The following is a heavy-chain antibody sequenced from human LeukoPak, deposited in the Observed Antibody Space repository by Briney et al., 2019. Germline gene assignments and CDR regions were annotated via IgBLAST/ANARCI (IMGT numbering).Heavy chain of an antibody. D-gene: IGHD3-10*01. Sequence: SETLSLTCTVSGGSISSSSYYWGWIRQPPGKGLEWIGSIYYSGSTYYNPSLKSRVTISVDTSKNQFSLKLSSVTAADTAVYYCARLGAGWFGELNWFDPWGQGTLVTVSS. J-gene: IGHJ5*02. CDR2: IYYSGST. CDR3: ARLGAGWFGELNWFDP. V-gene: IGHV4-39*01. CDR1: GGSISSSSYY.